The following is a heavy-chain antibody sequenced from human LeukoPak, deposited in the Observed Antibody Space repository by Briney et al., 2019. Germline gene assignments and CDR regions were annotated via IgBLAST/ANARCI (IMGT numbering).Heavy chain of an antibody. D-gene: IGHD4-17*01. Sequence: PSETLSLTCTVSGGSISSYYWSWIRQPPGKGLEWIGYIYYSGSTNYNPSLKSRVTISVDTSKNQFSLKLSSVTAADTGIFYCARGQFFRGDYFWFDPWGQGTLVTVSS. CDR2: IYYSGST. CDR1: GGSISSYY. CDR3: ARGQFFRGDYFWFDP. J-gene: IGHJ5*02. V-gene: IGHV4-59*01.